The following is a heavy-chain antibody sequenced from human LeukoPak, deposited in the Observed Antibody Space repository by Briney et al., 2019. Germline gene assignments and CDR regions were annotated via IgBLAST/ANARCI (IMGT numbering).Heavy chain of an antibody. D-gene: IGHD3-16*02. CDR1: GFTFSSYA. J-gene: IGHJ3*02. V-gene: IGHV3-23*01. CDR3: AKELGDYVWGSYRYTAHAFDI. CDR2: ISGSGGST. Sequence: PGGSLRLSCAASGFTFSSYAMSWVRQAPGKGLEWVSAISGSGGSTYYADSVKGRFTISRDNSKNTLYLQMNSLRAEDTAVYYCAKELGDYVWGSYRYTAHAFDIWGQGTMVTVSS.